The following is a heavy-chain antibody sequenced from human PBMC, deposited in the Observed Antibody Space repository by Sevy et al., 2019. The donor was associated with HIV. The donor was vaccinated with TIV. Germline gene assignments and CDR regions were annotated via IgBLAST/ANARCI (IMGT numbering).Heavy chain of an antibody. V-gene: IGHV3-23*01. J-gene: IGHJ6*02. Sequence: GGSLRLSCAASGFTFSSYAMSWVRQAPGKGLEWVSAISGSGGSTYYADSVKGRFTISRDNSKNRLYLQMNSLRAEDTAVYYCANGYNYYYYGMDVWGQGTTVTVSS. CDR3: ANGYNYYYYGMDV. CDR1: GFTFSSYA. D-gene: IGHD5-12*01. CDR2: ISGSGGST.